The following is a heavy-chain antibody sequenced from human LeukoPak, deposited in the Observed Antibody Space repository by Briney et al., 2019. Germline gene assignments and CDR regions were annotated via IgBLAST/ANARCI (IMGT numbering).Heavy chain of an antibody. CDR2: IIPIFGTA. D-gene: IGHD2-2*01. Sequence: ASVKVSCKASGGTFSSYAISWVRQAPGQGLEWMGGIIPIFGTANYAQKFQGRVTITTDESTSTAYMELSSLRSEGTAVYYCARGEVPAAAPGPYFDYWGQGTLVTVSS. CDR3: ARGEVPAAAPGPYFDY. V-gene: IGHV1-69*05. CDR1: GGTFSSYA. J-gene: IGHJ4*02.